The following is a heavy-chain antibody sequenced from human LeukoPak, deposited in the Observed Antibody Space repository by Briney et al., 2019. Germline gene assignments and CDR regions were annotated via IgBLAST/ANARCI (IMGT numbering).Heavy chain of an antibody. CDR3: ARAGEYCSSTSCYAVLGAFDI. CDR2: IYYSGST. J-gene: IGHJ3*02. CDR1: GDSVSNGSYD. V-gene: IGHV4-61*01. D-gene: IGHD2-2*01. Sequence: SETLSLTCTVSGDSVSNGSYDWDWIRQPPGKGLEWIGYIYYSGSTNYNPSLKSRVTITVDTSKNQFSLKLSSVTAAYTAVYYCARAGEYCSSTSCYAVLGAFDIWGQGTMVTVSS.